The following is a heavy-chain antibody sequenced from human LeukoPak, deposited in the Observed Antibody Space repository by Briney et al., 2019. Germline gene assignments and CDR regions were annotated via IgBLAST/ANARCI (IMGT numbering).Heavy chain of an antibody. Sequence: KPSETLSLTCTDSGGSISSYYWSWIRQPPGKGLEWIGYIYYSGSTNYNPSLKSRVTISVDTSKNQFSLKLSSVTAADTAVYYCARHETYYYDSSGYYRRGGDYFDYWGQGTLVTVSS. CDR1: GGSISSYY. CDR2: IYYSGST. J-gene: IGHJ4*02. V-gene: IGHV4-59*08. CDR3: ARHETYYYDSSGYYRRGGDYFDY. D-gene: IGHD3-22*01.